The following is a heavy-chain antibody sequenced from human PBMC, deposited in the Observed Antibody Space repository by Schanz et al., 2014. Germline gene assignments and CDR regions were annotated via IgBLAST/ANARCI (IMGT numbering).Heavy chain of an antibody. CDR2: ISAFDDRT. D-gene: IGHD3-9*01. CDR3: ARETTIITGGAFDV. Sequence: QVQLVQSATEVKKPGASVKVSCKASGYSFTTYGLNWVRQAPGQGPEWMGWISAFDDRTDYAQNFQGRLIMTTDTSTTTGYMELRGLRSDDTAVYYCARETTIITGGAFDVWGQGTMVTVSS. CDR1: GYSFTTYG. V-gene: IGHV1-18*01. J-gene: IGHJ3*01.